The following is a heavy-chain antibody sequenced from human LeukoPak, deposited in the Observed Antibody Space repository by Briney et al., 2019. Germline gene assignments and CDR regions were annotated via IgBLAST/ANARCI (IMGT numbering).Heavy chain of an antibody. D-gene: IGHD3-22*01. V-gene: IGHV3-43*02. J-gene: IGHJ3*02. CDR3: AKDEDSSGYDAFDI. Sequence: GGSLRLSCAASGFTFDDYAMHWVRQAQGKGLERVSLISGDGGSTYYADSVKGRFTISRDNSKNSLYLQMNSLRTEDTALYYCAKDEDSSGYDAFDIWGQGTMVTVSS. CDR2: ISGDGGST. CDR1: GFTFDDYA.